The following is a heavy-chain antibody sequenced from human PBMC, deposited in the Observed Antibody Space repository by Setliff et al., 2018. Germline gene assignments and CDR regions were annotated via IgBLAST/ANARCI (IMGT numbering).Heavy chain of an antibody. CDR3: GVGTTPFHGFDF. V-gene: IGHV1-69*05. D-gene: IGHD1-26*01. Sequence: SVKVSCKASGGTFSSYAISWVRQAPGQGLEWMGGIIPIFGTANYAQKSQGRVTITTDESTSTAYMELSSLRSEDTAVYYCGVGTTPFHGFDFWGQGTMVTVSS. J-gene: IGHJ3*01. CDR2: IIPIFGTA. CDR1: GGTFSSYA.